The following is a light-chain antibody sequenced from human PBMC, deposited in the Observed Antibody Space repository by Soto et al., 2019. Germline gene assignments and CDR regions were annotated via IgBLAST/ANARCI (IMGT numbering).Light chain of an antibody. CDR1: RSVSSSY. V-gene: IGKV3-20*01. Sequence: EFVLTQSPGTLSLSPGERATLVCSASRSVSSSYLAWYQQKPGQAPRLLIYGASSRATGIPDRFSVSESGTDFTLTISRLEPEDLAVYYCQQYGSSPFTFGPGTKVDIK. J-gene: IGKJ3*01. CDR3: QQYGSSPFT. CDR2: GAS.